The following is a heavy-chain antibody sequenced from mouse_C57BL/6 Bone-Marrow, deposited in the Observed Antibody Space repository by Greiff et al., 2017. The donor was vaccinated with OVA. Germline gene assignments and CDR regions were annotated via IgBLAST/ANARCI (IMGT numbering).Heavy chain of an antibody. CDR3: ARLSNWAYYFDY. V-gene: IGHV5-12*01. Sequence: EVMLVESGGGLVQPGGSLKLSCAASGFTFSDYYMYWVRQTPEKRLEWVAYISNGGGSTYYPDTVKGRFTISRDNAKNTLYLQMSRLKSEYTAMYYCARLSNWAYYFDYWGQGTTLTVSS. J-gene: IGHJ2*01. D-gene: IGHD4-1*01. CDR2: ISNGGGST. CDR1: GFTFSDYY.